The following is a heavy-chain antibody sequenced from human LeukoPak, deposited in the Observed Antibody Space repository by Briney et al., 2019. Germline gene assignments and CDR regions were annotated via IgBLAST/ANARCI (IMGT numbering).Heavy chain of an antibody. CDR1: GGSISSYY. J-gene: IGHJ5*02. V-gene: IGHV4-59*08. Sequence: SETLSLTCTVSGGSISSYYWSWIRQPPGKGLEWIGYIYYSGSTNYNPSLKSRVTISVDTSKNQFSLKLSSVTAADTAVYYCARHGSGSYSWFDPWGQGTLVTVSS. CDR3: ARHGSGSYSWFDP. CDR2: IYYSGST. D-gene: IGHD3-10*01.